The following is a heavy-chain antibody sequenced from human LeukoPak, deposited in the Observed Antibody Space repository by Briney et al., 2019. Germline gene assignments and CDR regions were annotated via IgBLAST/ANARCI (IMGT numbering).Heavy chain of an antibody. V-gene: IGHV3-7*01. D-gene: IGHD6-13*01. CDR1: AFTFTSYW. CDR3: ARDVTAAGRYFDL. Sequence: VGSLRLSCAVSAFTFTSYWMNWVRQAPGKGLEWVASIRQDGGERSYVDSVKGRFTISRDNTKNSLYLQMSSLRAGDTAVYYCARDVTAAGRYFDLWDQGTLVTVSS. J-gene: IGHJ4*01. CDR2: IRQDGGER.